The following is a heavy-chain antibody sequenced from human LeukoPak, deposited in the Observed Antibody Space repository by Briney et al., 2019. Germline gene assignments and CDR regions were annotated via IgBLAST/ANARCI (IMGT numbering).Heavy chain of an antibody. CDR2: IYSGGST. CDR1: GFTVSSNY. V-gene: IGHV3-53*01. D-gene: IGHD6-19*01. Sequence: GGSLRLSCAASGFTVSSNYMSWVRQAPGKGLEWVSVIYSGGSTYYADSVKGRFTISRDNSKNMLYIQMNSLRAEDTAVYYCARASPDIAVPYGMDVWGQGTTVTVSS. J-gene: IGHJ6*02. CDR3: ARASPDIAVPYGMDV.